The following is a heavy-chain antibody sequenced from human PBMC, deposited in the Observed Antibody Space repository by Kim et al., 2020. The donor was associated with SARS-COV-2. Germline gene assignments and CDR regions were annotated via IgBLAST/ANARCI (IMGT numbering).Heavy chain of an antibody. J-gene: IGHJ5*02. CDR1: GYTFTDYY. CDR3: ARDPHDSIGRYGPHL. Sequence: ASVKVSCKASGYTFTDYYIEWLRQGPGQGLQWVGRFDPNSGGSNYVQNYQGRVTITGDTSISTAYMYLTRLTSDDTAVYFCARDPHDSIGRYGPHLWGQG. V-gene: IGHV1-2*06. CDR2: FDPNSGGS. D-gene: IGHD5-18*01.